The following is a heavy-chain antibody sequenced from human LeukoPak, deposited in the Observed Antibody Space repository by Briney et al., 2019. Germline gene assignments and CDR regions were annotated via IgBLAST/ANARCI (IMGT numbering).Heavy chain of an antibody. J-gene: IGHJ6*02. D-gene: IGHD3-10*01. CDR1: GGSISSGSYY. CDR3: ARTPGDENGMDV. CDR2: IYTSGST. Sequence: PSETLSLTCTVSGGSISSGSYYWSWIRQPAGKGLEWIGRIYTSGSTNYNPSLKSRVTISVGTSKNQYSLKLSSVTAADTAVYYCARTPGDENGMDVWGQGTTVTVSS. V-gene: IGHV4-61*02.